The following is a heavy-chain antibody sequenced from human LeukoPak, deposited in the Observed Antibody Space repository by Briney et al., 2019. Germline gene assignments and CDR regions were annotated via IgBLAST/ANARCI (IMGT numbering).Heavy chain of an antibody. CDR1: QFTFSHYG. CDR2: IWNDGSNQ. J-gene: IGHJ4*02. D-gene: IGHD1-26*01. Sequence: LTGKSLTLSCVASQFTFSHYGMHWVRQAPGKGLEWVAVIWNDGSNQYYADSVKGRFTISRDDAKNSLYLQMNSLRAEDTAVYYCARDKSGSYYGDFDYWGQGTLVTVSS. CDR3: ARDKSGSYYGDFDY. V-gene: IGHV3-33*01.